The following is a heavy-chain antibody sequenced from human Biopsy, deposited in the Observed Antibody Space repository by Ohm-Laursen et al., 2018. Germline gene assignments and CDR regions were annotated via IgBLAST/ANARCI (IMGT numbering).Heavy chain of an antibody. J-gene: IGHJ3*01. D-gene: IGHD3-22*01. Sequence: VKVSCKASGYTFNAYYIHWMRQAPGRGLEWMGWISPYNGNGDYEKNFHSRVTLTADTSTSTVYMELRSLRSGDTAVYYCATSHYFESTGYAFDFWGQGTMVSVSS. V-gene: IGHV1-18*04. CDR3: ATSHYFESTGYAFDF. CDR2: ISPYNGNG. CDR1: GYTFNAYY.